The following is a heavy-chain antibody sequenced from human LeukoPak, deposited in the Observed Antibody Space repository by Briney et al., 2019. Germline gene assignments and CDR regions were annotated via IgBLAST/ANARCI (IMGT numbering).Heavy chain of an antibody. V-gene: IGHV4-39*07. J-gene: IGHJ6*03. CDR2: IYYSGST. CDR1: GGSISSSSYY. Sequence: SETLSLTCTVSGGSISSSSYYWGWIRQPPGKGLEWIGSIYYSGSTYYNPSLKSRVTISVDTSKNQFSLKLSSVTAADTAVYYCARDQDIVATSDYYYYMDVWGKGTTVTVSS. D-gene: IGHD5-12*01. CDR3: ARDQDIVATSDYYYYMDV.